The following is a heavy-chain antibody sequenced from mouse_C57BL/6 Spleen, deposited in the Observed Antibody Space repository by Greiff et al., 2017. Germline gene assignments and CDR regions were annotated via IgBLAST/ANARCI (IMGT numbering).Heavy chain of an antibody. CDR2: IDPETGGT. CDR3: TPYYYGSSGYFDV. D-gene: IGHD1-1*01. CDR1: GYTFTDYE. Sequence: QLQQSGAELVRPGASVTLSCKASGYTFTDYEMHWVKQTPVHGLEWIGAIDPETGGTAYNQKFKGKAILTADKSSSTAYMELRSLTSEDSAVYYCTPYYYGSSGYFDVWGTGTTVTVSS. J-gene: IGHJ1*03. V-gene: IGHV1-15*01.